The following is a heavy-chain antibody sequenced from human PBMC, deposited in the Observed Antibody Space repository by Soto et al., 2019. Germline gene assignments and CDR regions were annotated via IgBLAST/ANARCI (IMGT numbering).Heavy chain of an antibody. V-gene: IGHV4-59*01. Sequence: QVQLQESGPGLVKPSETLSLTCTVSGDSISNYFWTWIRQPPGKGLEWIGLSYYSGSTSYNPSLKSRVTISIDTSKNQFSLKLSSVTAADTAVYYCARSLDFQLWGQGTLVTVSS. CDR1: GDSISNYF. J-gene: IGHJ1*01. CDR2: SYYSGST. CDR3: ARSLDFQL.